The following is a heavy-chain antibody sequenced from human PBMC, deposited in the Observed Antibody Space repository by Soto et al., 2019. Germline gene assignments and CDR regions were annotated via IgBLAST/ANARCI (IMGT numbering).Heavy chain of an antibody. J-gene: IGHJ4*02. CDR2: IFPMFGTA. Sequence: QVQLVQSGAEVNKPESSVKVSCKAPGGTFSTYAISWVRQAPGQGLEWMGGIFPMFGTANYAQRFQDRVTITAEESAKTVYLELSSLRSEDTAVYFCASGIHVWLRRINNGYSGWGQGTLVTVSP. CDR3: ASGIHVWLRRINNGYSG. D-gene: IGHD5-12*01. CDR1: GGTFSTYA. V-gene: IGHV1-69*12.